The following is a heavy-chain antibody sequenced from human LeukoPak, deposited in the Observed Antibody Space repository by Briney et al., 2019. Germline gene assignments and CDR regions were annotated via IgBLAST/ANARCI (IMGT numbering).Heavy chain of an antibody. V-gene: IGHV1-24*01. J-gene: IGHJ6*03. CDR1: GYTLTELS. CDR3: ARGTTVTTLPYYYYFMDV. D-gene: IGHD4-11*01. Sequence: ASVKVSCKVSGYTLTELSMHWVRQAPGKGLEWMGGFDPEDGETIYAQKFQGRVTMTEDTSTDTAYMELSSLRSEDTAVYYCARGTTVTTLPYYYYFMDVWGKGTTVTVSS. CDR2: FDPEDGET.